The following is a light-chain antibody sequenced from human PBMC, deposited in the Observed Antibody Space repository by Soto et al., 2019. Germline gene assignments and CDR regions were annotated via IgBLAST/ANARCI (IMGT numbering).Light chain of an antibody. CDR3: ATWDSSLTSVL. J-gene: IGLJ2*01. Sequence: QSVLTQPPSVSAAPGQKVTISCSGSSSNIGKYYVSWYQQFPGAAPKLLIKDNDQRSSGIPDRFSGSKSGTSATLGITGLQTGDEADYYCATWDSSLTSVLFGGGTQLTVL. V-gene: IGLV1-51*01. CDR1: SSNIGKYY. CDR2: DND.